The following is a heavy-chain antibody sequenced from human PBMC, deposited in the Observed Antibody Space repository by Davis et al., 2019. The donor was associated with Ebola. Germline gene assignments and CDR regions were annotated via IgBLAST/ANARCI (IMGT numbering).Heavy chain of an antibody. V-gene: IGHV3-21*01. D-gene: IGHD2-15*01. J-gene: IGHJ4*02. CDR3: ARGPCSGASCYLDY. CDR2: ISSSSSYI. CDR1: GFTFSSYS. Sequence: GGSLRLSCAASGFTFSSYSMNWVRQAPGKGLEWVSSISSSSSYIYYADSVKGRFTISRDNAKNSLYLQMNSLRAEDTAVYYCARGPCSGASCYLDYWGQGTLVTVSS.